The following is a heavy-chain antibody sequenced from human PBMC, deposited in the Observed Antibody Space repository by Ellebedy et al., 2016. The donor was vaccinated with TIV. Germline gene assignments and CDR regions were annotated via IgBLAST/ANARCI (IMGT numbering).Heavy chain of an antibody. D-gene: IGHD3-9*01. CDR3: LRSPFYDIMTWEY. Sequence: SETLSLXCTVSGGSISGFYWSWIRQPAGKGLEYIARVDTDGSPTYNPSLQSRVTMSIDASKNQFSLRLTSVTAADTAVYYCLRSPFYDIMTWEYWGPGTPVTVSS. CDR2: VDTDGSP. V-gene: IGHV4-4*07. J-gene: IGHJ4*02. CDR1: GGSISGFY.